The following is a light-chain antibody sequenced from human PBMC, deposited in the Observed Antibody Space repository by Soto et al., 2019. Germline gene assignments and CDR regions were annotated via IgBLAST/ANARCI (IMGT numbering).Light chain of an antibody. CDR3: QQYGSSPLLT. Sequence: EIVLTQSPGTLSLSPGERATLSCRASQSVSSSYLAWYQQKPGQAPRLLIYGASSRATGIPDRFSGSGSGTDFTLTICRLEPEDFAVYYCQQYGSSPLLTFGPGTKVDIK. J-gene: IGKJ3*01. V-gene: IGKV3-20*01. CDR1: QSVSSSY. CDR2: GAS.